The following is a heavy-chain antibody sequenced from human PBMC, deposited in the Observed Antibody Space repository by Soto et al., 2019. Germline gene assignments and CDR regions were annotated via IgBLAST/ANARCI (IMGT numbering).Heavy chain of an antibody. CDR1: GFTFSSYG. Sequence: QVQLVESGGGVVQPGRSLRLSCAASGFTFSSYGMHWVRQAPGKGLEWVAVIWYDGSNNYYADSVKGRFTIARDNSKNTLYLQMNCLRADDRAVYYCARDSGLGSRGGGAYWCQGTLVTVSS. CDR3: ARDSGLGSRGGGAY. CDR2: IWYDGSNN. V-gene: IGHV3-33*01. D-gene: IGHD6-19*01. J-gene: IGHJ4*02.